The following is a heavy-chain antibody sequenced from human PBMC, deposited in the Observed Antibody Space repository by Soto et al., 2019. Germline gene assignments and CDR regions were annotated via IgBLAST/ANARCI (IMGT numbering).Heavy chain of an antibody. D-gene: IGHD3-3*01. CDR2: MWPDGSGE. V-gene: IGHV3-33*01. CDR3: VRDGEIGEWNCDY. Sequence: QVQLVESGGGVVQPGRSLRLSCATSGFTFSEQGIHWVRQAPGKGLEWVAFMWPDGSGEVYVASVRGRFTISRDNAQSAVFLQMDSLRAEDTAVYYCVRDGEIGEWNCDYWGQGILVTV. J-gene: IGHJ4*02. CDR1: GFTFSEQG.